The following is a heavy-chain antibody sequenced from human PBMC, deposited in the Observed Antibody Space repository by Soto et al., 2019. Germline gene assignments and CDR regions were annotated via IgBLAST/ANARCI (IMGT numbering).Heavy chain of an antibody. CDR3: TEALTSDRPY. D-gene: IGHD4-17*01. J-gene: IGHJ4*02. Sequence: GGSLRLSCTASGFTFGDYAMNWFRQAPGKGLEWVGFIRSKAYGGTTEYAASVKGRFTISRDDSKNIAYLQMNSLKTEDTAVYYCTEALTSDRPYWGQGTLVTVS. V-gene: IGHV3-49*03. CDR1: GFTFGDYA. CDR2: IRSKAYGGTT.